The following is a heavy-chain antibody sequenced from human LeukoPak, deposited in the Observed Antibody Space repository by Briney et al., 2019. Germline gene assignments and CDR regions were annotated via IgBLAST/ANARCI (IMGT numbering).Heavy chain of an antibody. D-gene: IGHD2-2*03. CDR1: GFTFSSYA. CDR3: AKDGYCSSTSCYISWFDP. J-gene: IGHJ5*02. V-gene: IGHV3-23*01. CDR2: ISGSGGST. Sequence: GGSLRLSCAASGFTFSSYAMSWVRQAPGKGLEWVSAISGSGGSTYYADSVKGRFTISRDNSKNTLYLQMNSLRAEDTAVYYCAKDGYCSSTSCYISWFDPWDQGTLVTVSS.